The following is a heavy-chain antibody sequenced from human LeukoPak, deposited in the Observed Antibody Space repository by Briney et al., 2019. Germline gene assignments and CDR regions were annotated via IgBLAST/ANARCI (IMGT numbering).Heavy chain of an antibody. CDR3: AELGITMIGGV. CDR1: GFTFSSYS. V-gene: IGHV3-21*01. D-gene: IGHD3-10*02. CDR2: ISSSSSYI. J-gene: IGHJ6*04. Sequence: GGSLRLSCAASGFTFSSYSMNWVRQAPGKGLEWVSSISSSSSYIYYADSVKGRFTISRDNAKNSLYLQMNSLRADDTAVYYYAELGITMIGGVWGKGTTVTIST.